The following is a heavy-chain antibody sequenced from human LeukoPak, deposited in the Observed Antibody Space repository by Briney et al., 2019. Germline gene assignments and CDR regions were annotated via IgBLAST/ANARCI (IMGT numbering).Heavy chain of an antibody. J-gene: IGHJ6*02. CDR1: GFTFVDYP. Sequence: GGSPRVSPAPPGFTFVDYPMHWVRHAPGRGRGWVSGISWNSGSIGYADSVKGRFTISRDNAKNSLYLQMNSLRAEDTALYYCAPGGLYSSSLYGMDVWGQGTTVTVSS. CDR2: ISWNSGSI. D-gene: IGHD6-13*01. V-gene: IGHV3-9*01. CDR3: APGGLYSSSLYGMDV.